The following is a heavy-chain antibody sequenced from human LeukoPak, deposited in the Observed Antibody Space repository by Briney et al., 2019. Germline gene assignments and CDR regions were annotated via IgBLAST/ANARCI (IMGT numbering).Heavy chain of an antibody. CDR3: ARVFHDFWSGYSYYFDY. D-gene: IGHD3-3*01. CDR2: IYYSGST. Sequence: SEALSLTCTVSGGSISSSSYYWGWIRQPPGKGLEWIGSIYYSGSTYYNPSLKSRVTISVDTSKNQFSLKLSSVTAADTAVYYCARVFHDFWSGYSYYFDYWGQGTLVTVSS. J-gene: IGHJ4*02. CDR1: GGSISSSSYY. V-gene: IGHV4-39*07.